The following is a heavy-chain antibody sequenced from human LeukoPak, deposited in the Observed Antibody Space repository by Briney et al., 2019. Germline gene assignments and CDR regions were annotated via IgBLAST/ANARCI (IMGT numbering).Heavy chain of an antibody. Sequence: PGGSLRLACAASGFTFSSYAMHWVRQAPGKGLEWVAVISYDGSNKYYADSVKGRFTISRDNSTNTLYRQMNSLRPEDTAVYYCARDHDFWSGYYQGPFDYWGQRTLVTVSS. CDR3: ARDHDFWSGYYQGPFDY. CDR1: GFTFSSYA. V-gene: IGHV3-30*01. J-gene: IGHJ4*02. D-gene: IGHD3-3*01. CDR2: ISYDGSNK.